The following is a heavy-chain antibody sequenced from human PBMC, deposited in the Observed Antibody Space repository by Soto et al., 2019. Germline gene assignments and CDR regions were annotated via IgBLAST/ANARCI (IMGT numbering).Heavy chain of an antibody. CDR2: IKEDGNEK. Sequence: EVQLVESGGGLVQSGGSLRLSCEASGFSFITYWMNWVRQAPGKGLEWLASIKEDGNEKQYVDSVKGRFTISRDNAKNSLYLQMNSLSEEDTAVYYCVRAISGSFALWGQGTLVIVSS. D-gene: IGHD3-9*01. J-gene: IGHJ4*02. CDR3: VRAISGSFAL. V-gene: IGHV3-7*04. CDR1: GFSFITYW.